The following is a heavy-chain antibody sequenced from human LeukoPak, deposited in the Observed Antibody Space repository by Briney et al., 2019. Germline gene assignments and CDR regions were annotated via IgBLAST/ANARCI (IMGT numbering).Heavy chain of an antibody. J-gene: IGHJ4*02. CDR1: GGSISTYY. CDR2: IYYSGST. CDR3: ARKGPYGDYFDY. Sequence: SETLSLTCAFSGGSISTYYWSWIRQPPGKGLGWIGYIYYSGSTNYNPSLKSRVTISVDTSKNQFSLKLSSVTAADTAVYYCARKGPYGDYFDYWGQGTLVAVSS. D-gene: IGHD4-17*01. V-gene: IGHV4-59*08.